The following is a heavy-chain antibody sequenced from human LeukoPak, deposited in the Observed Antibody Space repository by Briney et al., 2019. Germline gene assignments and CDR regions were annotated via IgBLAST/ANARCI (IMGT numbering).Heavy chain of an antibody. V-gene: IGHV4-31*02. D-gene: IGHD2-15*01. CDR2: ISYRGST. Sequence: SETLSLTCTVSGGSISNSGGFYWSWIRQHPGDGLEWIGFISYRGSTYYNPSLKSRVSMSVDTSRSQFSLRLTSVTDEDTAVYYCARISQSSGGFYYWGQGALVTVSS. J-gene: IGHJ4*02. CDR3: ARISQSSGGFYY. CDR1: GGSISNSGGFY.